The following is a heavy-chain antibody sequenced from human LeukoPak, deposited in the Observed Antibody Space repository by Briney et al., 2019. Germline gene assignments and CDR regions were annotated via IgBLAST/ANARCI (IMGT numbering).Heavy chain of an antibody. CDR2: IYHSGST. J-gene: IGHJ4*02. D-gene: IGHD3-9*01. CDR3: ASRNYDILTGYWVYFDY. Sequence: SETLSLTCAVSGGSISSSNWWSWVRQPPGKGLEWIGEIYHSGSTNYNPSLKSRVTISIDKSKNQFSLKLSSVTAADTAVYYCASRNYDILTGYWVYFDYWGQGTLVTVSS. V-gene: IGHV4-4*02. CDR1: GGSISSSNW.